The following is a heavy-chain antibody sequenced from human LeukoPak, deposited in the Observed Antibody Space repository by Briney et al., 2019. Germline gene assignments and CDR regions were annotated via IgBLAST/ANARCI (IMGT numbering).Heavy chain of an antibody. CDR3: ARDRGYQLDQRRAGFDR. J-gene: IGHJ5*02. V-gene: IGHV3-33*01. Sequence: PGRSLRLSCAASGFTFSSYGMHWVRQAPGKGLEWVAVIWYDGSNKYYADSVKGRFTISRDNSKNTLYLQMNSLRAEDTAVYYSARDRGYQLDQRRAGFDRWGQGTLVTVSS. CDR1: GFTFSSYG. CDR2: IWYDGSNK. D-gene: IGHD1/OR15-1a*01.